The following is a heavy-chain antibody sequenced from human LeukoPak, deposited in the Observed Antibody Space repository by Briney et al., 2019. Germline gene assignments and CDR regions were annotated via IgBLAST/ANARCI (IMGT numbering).Heavy chain of an antibody. CDR1: GYSISSGYY. CDR2: IYHSGST. J-gene: IGHJ3*02. D-gene: IGHD3-10*01. Sequence: SETLSLTCTVSGYSISSGYYWGWIRQPPGKGLEWIGSIYHSGSTYYNPSLKSRVTISVDTSKNQFSLKLTSLTAADTAVYYCAKSNGYGLVDIWGQGTMVTVSS. V-gene: IGHV4-38-2*02. CDR3: AKSNGYGLVDI.